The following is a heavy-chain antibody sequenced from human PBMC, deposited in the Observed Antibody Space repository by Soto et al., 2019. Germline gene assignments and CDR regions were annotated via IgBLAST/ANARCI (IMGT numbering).Heavy chain of an antibody. CDR1: GYTFTNYD. Sequence: QVHLVQSGAEVKKPGASVKVSCKASGYTFTNYDINWVRQATGQGLEWMGWMNPNRGNTGYAQKVQGRVTMTRNTSISTAYMELSSLRSEDTAVYYCARGAFLEWFTDYWGQGTLVTVSS. CDR2: MNPNRGNT. J-gene: IGHJ4*02. D-gene: IGHD3-3*02. V-gene: IGHV1-8*01. CDR3: ARGAFLEWFTDY.